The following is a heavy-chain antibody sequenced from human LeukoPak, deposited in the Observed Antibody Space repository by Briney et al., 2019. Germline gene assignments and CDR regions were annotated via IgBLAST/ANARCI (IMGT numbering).Heavy chain of an antibody. D-gene: IGHD5-18*01. CDR3: ARADKDGYGFFGFDY. CDR2: INWNGGSI. V-gene: IGHV3-20*04. Sequence: PGGSLRLSCAASGFAFDDYGMSWVRQAPGKGLEWVSGINWNGGSIGYADSVKGRFTISRDNAKNSLYLQINSLRAEDTALYYCARADKDGYGFFGFDYWGQGTLVTVS. J-gene: IGHJ4*02. CDR1: GFAFDDYG.